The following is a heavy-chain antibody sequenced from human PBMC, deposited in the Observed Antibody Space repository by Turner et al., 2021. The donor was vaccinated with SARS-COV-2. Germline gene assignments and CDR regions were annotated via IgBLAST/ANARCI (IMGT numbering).Heavy chain of an antibody. CDR1: GGSISSYY. J-gene: IGHJ4*02. Sequence: QVQLQESGPGLVKPSETLSLTCTVSGGSISSYYWSWIRQPPGKGLEWIGYIYYSGSTNYNPSLKSRVTISVDTSKNQFSLKLSSVTAADTAVYYWASYYYDSSGYYYAFDYWGQGTLVTVSS. D-gene: IGHD3-22*01. V-gene: IGHV4-59*01. CDR2: IYYSGST. CDR3: ASYYYDSSGYYYAFDY.